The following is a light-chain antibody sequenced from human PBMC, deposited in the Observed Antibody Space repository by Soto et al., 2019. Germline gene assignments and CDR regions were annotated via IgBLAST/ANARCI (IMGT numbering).Light chain of an antibody. V-gene: IGKV1-5*01. CDR1: QRISSC. CDR2: AAS. CDR3: QQCNNYPRT. Sequence: DIQMTQSPSILSVSLGDRVTITCRASQRISSCFAWYQQKTGTAPNLRIYAASSLQSGVPSWFSGSGSGRDFTLSISSLKTDDFATYFCQQCNNYPRTFGQGTKL. J-gene: IGKJ1*01.